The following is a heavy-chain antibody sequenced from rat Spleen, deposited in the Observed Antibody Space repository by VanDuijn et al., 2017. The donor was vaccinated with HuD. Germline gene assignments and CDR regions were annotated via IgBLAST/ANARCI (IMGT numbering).Heavy chain of an antibody. CDR1: GFTFSNYD. D-gene: IGHD1-2*01. Sequence: EVQLMESGGGLVQPGRSLKLSCAASGFTFSNYDMAWVRQAPTKGLEWIASISTGGGNTYYRDSVKGRFTISRDNAKNTQYLQMDSLRSEDTATYYCAREGGYYYSSYIPFDYWGQGVMVTVSS. V-gene: IGHV5S13*01. CDR2: ISTGGGNT. CDR3: AREGGYYYSSYIPFDY. J-gene: IGHJ2*01.